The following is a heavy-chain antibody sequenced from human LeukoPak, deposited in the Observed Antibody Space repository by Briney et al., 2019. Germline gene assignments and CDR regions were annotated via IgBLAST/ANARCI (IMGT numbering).Heavy chain of an antibody. V-gene: IGHV3-23*01. D-gene: IGHD3-16*01. J-gene: IGHJ4*02. CDR3: AKDDRLLRFLH. CDR2: IIGSGGTT. Sequence: GGSLRLSCAASGFSFSNYGMNWVRQAPGKGLEWVSGIIGSGGTTYYADSVKGRFTISRDNSKNTVYLQINNLRDEDTAVYYCAKDDRLLRFLHWGQGTLVTVSS. CDR1: GFSFSNYG.